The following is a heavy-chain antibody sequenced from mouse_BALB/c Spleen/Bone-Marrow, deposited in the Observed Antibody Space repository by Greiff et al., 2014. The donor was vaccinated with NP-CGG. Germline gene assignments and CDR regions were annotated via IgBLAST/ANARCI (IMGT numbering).Heavy chain of an antibody. CDR1: GFSLSSFG. J-gene: IGHJ3*01. D-gene: IGHD2-14*01. CDR2: IWAGGST. Sequence: VKLQESGPGLVAPSQSLSITCTASGFSLSSFGIHWVRQPPGKGLEWLGVIWAGGSTNYDSAFMSRLTISKDDSKSQVFLKMSSPQTDDTAMYYCATYYRYDGAYWGQGTLVTVSA. CDR3: ATYYRYDGAY. V-gene: IGHV2-9*02.